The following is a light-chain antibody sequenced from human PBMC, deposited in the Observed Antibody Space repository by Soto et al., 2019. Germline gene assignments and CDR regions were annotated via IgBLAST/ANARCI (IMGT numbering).Light chain of an antibody. CDR3: QQYDVLPPT. Sequence: DIQMTQSPSSLSASVGDRVTITCQASQAIRNYLNWYQQRPGEAPKLLIYGGSNLETGVPSRFSGRGSATDFTLTISSLQPEDIATYYCQQYDVLPPTFGGGTKVEIK. J-gene: IGKJ4*01. CDR1: QAIRNY. V-gene: IGKV1-33*01. CDR2: GGS.